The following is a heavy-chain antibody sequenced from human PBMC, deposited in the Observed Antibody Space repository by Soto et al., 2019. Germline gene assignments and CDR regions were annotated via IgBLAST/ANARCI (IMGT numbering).Heavy chain of an antibody. V-gene: IGHV7-4-1*01. CDR1: GYTFPCYA. CDR3: ARDRGRGYYPSYYYYGMDV. J-gene: IGHJ6*02. D-gene: IGHD3-22*01. Sequence: SVKVACNASGYTFPCYAMNWVGQAPGQGLEWMGWINTNTGNPTYAQGFPGRFVFSLDTSVSTAYLQICSLKAEDTAVYYCARDRGRGYYPSYYYYGMDVWRQGTTVTVSS. CDR2: INTNTGNP.